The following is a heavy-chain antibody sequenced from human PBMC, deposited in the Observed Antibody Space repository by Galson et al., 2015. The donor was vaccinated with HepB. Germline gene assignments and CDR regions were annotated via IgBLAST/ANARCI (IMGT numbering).Heavy chain of an antibody. D-gene: IGHD2-15*01. Sequence: SLRLSCAASGFTFNSYAMHWVRQAPGKGLESVAVISYDGSNKYYADSVNGRFTISRDNSKNTLYLQMNSLRAEDTAVYYCARALLIVVVVAATPTGYWGQGTLVTVSS. CDR2: ISYDGSNK. J-gene: IGHJ4*02. CDR1: GFTFNSYA. CDR3: ARALLIVVVVAATPTGY. V-gene: IGHV3-30*04.